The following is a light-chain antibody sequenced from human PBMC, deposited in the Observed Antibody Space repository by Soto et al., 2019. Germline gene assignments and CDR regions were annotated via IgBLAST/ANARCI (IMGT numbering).Light chain of an antibody. CDR1: SSDVGGYNY. J-gene: IGLJ1*01. Sequence: QSALTQPASVSGSPGQSITISCTGTSSDVGGYNYVSWYQQHPGKAPKLMIYEVSNRPSGVSNRFSGSKSGNTASLTISGLQAVDEADYYCTSYTSISLYVFGTGT. CDR2: EVS. CDR3: TSYTSISLYV. V-gene: IGLV2-14*01.